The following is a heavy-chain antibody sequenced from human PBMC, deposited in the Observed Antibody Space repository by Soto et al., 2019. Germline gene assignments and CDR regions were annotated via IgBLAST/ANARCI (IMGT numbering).Heavy chain of an antibody. J-gene: IGHJ4*02. D-gene: IGHD6-19*01. CDR1: GGTFSSYT. CDR2: IIPILGIA. Sequence: SVKVSCKASGGTFSSYTISWVRQAPGQGLEWMGRIIPILGIANYAQKFQGRVTITADKSTSTAYMELSSLRSEDTAVYYCAREVSSGVRGSGWYYFDYWGQGTLVTVSS. CDR3: AREVSSGVRGSGWYYFDY. V-gene: IGHV1-69*04.